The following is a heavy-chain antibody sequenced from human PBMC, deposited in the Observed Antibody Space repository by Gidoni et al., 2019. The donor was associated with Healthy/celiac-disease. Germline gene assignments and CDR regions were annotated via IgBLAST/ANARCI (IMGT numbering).Heavy chain of an antibody. CDR1: GFPFSDHY. V-gene: IGHV3-72*01. CDR3: ASGSGYSGYDYYYYGMDV. J-gene: IGHJ6*02. Sequence: VQLVESGGGLVQPGGSLRLSCAASGFPFSDHYMAWVRQAPGKGLEWVGRTRNKANSYTTEYAASVKGRFTISRDDSKNSLYLQMNSLKTEDTAVYYCASGSGYSGYDYYYYGMDVWGQGTTVTVSS. D-gene: IGHD5-12*01. CDR2: TRNKANSYTT.